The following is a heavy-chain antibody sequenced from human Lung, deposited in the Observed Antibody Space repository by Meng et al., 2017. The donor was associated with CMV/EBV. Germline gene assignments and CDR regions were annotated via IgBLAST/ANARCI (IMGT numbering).Heavy chain of an antibody. V-gene: IGHV2-5*02. D-gene: IGHD3-9*01. CDR3: THRPMTSSYYYFDY. CDR2: IYWDDDK. Sequence: LKYAVTQMVHTIKTLTLNGCFSGCSLSISGVGGGWIRQPTGKALEWLALIYWDDDKRYSPSLKSRLTITKDTSKNQVVLTMTNMTPVDTATYYCTHRPMTSSYYYFDYWGQGTLVTVSS. J-gene: IGHJ4*02. CDR1: GCSLSISGVG.